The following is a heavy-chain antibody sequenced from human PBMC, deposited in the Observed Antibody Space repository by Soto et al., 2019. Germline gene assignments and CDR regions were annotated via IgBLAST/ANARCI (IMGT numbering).Heavy chain of an antibody. CDR1: GGSMTSGDQY. CDR3: AREIPQRQGRNMDI. CDR2: INHRGSL. J-gene: IGHJ6*02. D-gene: IGHD1-1*01. Sequence: PSETPSLTCTVTGGSMTSGDQYWTWIRHRPGGGLEWFGYINHRGSLYYNPSLKSRVSMSVDRSKNQFSLNLSSVTAEDTAVYYCAREIPQRQGRNMDIWGQGTTVTVSS. V-gene: IGHV4-31*03.